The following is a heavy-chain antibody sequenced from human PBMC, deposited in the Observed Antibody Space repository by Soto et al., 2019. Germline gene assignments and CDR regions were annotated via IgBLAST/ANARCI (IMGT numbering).Heavy chain of an antibody. J-gene: IGHJ6*02. CDR1: GFTFSSYG. CDR3: AKVPAALVSAYYYYGMDV. CDR2: ISYDGSNK. Sequence: GGSLRLSCAASGFTFSSYGMHWVRQAPGKGLEWVAVISYDGSNKYYADSVKGRFTISRDNSKNTLYLQMNSLRAEDTAVYYCAKVPAALVSAYYYYGMDVWGQGTTVTVSS. D-gene: IGHD2-2*01. V-gene: IGHV3-30*18.